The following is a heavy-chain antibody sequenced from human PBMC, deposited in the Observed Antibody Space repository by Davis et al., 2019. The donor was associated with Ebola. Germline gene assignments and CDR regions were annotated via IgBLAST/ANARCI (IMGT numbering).Heavy chain of an antibody. CDR3: VRGGYGNELDY. CDR2: IYYSGST. CDR1: GGSISSGGYS. Sequence: MPSETLSLTCAVSGGSISSGGYSWSWIRQPPGKGLEWIGYIYYSGSTYYNPSLKSRVTISVDTSKNQFSLKLSSVTAADTAVYYCVRGGYGNELDYWGQGTLVTVSS. D-gene: IGHD4-11*01. J-gene: IGHJ4*02. V-gene: IGHV4-30-4*07.